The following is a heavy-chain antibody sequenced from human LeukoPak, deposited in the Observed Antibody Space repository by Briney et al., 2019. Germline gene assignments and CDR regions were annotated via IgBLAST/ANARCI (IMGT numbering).Heavy chain of an antibody. J-gene: IGHJ4*02. Sequence: GGSLRLSCTASGFTFGDYAMSWVRQAPGKGLEWVSSISSSSSYIYYADSVKGRFTISRDNAKNSLYLQMNSLRAEDTAGYYCARDYSSSWYSFDYWGQGTLVTVSS. V-gene: IGHV3-21*01. CDR3: ARDYSSSWYSFDY. D-gene: IGHD6-13*01. CDR1: GFTFGDYA. CDR2: ISSSSSYI.